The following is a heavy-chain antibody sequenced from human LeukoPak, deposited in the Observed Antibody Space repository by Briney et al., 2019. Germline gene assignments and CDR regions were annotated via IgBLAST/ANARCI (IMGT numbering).Heavy chain of an antibody. D-gene: IGHD3-9*01. CDR1: GYTFTSYG. CDR2: ISAYNGNT. Sequence: ASVKVSCKASGYTFTSYGISWVRQAPGQGLEWMGWISAYNGNTNYAQKLQGRVTMTTDTSTSTAYMELRSLRSDDTAVYYCARNVLRYFEPSQADYWGQGTLVTVSS. V-gene: IGHV1-18*01. CDR3: ARNVLRYFEPSQADY. J-gene: IGHJ4*02.